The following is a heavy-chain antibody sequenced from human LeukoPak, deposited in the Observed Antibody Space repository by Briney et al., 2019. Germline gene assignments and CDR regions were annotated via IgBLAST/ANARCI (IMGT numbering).Heavy chain of an antibody. D-gene: IGHD2-21*01. CDR1: GFTFSSFA. CDR3: AKIVGSRHY. J-gene: IGHJ4*02. CDR2: IIGNGGSA. Sequence: GGSLRLSCSASGFTFSSFALSWVRQAPGKGLEWVSGIIGNGGSAYYADSVKGRFTISRDNSKNTLYLQMNSLRAEDTAVYYCAKIVGSRHYWGQGTLVTVSS. V-gene: IGHV3-23*01.